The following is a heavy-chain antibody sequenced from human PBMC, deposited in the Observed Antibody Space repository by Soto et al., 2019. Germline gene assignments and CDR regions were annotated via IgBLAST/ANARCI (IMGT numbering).Heavy chain of an antibody. Sequence: GGSLRLSCAASGCTFSDYYMSWIRQAPGKGLEWVSYISSSGSTIYYADSVKGRFTISRDNAKNSLYLQMNSLRAEDTAVYYCARDATIYDFWSGPRVYFDYWGQGTLVTVSS. V-gene: IGHV3-11*01. CDR1: GCTFSDYY. D-gene: IGHD3-3*01. CDR3: ARDATIYDFWSGPRVYFDY. J-gene: IGHJ4*02. CDR2: ISSSGSTI.